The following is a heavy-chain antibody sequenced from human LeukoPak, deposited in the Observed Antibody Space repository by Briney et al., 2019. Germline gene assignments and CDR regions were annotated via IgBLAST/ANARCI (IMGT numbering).Heavy chain of an antibody. D-gene: IGHD3-3*01. J-gene: IGHJ3*02. CDR1: GFPFRSLG. Sequence: GGSRELPWAAFGFPFRSLGMAWARRAPGKGLGGGAFLRDDGSNKYYADSVKGRFTISRDNSKNTLYLQMNSLRAEDTAVYYCATQYYDFWSGYRGAFDIWGQGTMVTVSS. CDR3: ATQYYDFWSGYRGAFDI. V-gene: IGHV3-30*02. CDR2: LRDDGSNK.